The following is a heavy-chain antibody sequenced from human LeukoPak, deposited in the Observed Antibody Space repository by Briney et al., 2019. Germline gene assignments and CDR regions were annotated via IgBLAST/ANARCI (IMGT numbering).Heavy chain of an antibody. CDR2: IYYSGST. V-gene: IGHV4-30-4*08. Sequence: SQTLSLTCTVSGGSISSGDYYWSWIRQPPGKGLEWIGYIYYSGSTNYNPSLKSRVTMSVDTSKNQFSLKLSSVTAADTAVYYCARETYYYDSSGYYWYMDVWGKGTTVTVSS. J-gene: IGHJ6*03. D-gene: IGHD3-22*01. CDR1: GGSISSGDYY. CDR3: ARETYYYDSSGYYWYMDV.